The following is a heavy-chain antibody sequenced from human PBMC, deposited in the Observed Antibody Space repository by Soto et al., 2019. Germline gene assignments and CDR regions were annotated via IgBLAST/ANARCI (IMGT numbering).Heavy chain of an antibody. Sequence: SETLSLTCTVSGGSISSSSYYWGWIRQPPGKALEWIGDIYYSGSTYYNPSLKSRVTMSVDTSKNQFSLTLNSVTAADTATYYCARGGISHWAYFYYMDVWDRGTTVTVSS. CDR1: GGSISSSSYY. D-gene: IGHD2-21*01. V-gene: IGHV4-39*07. CDR2: IYYSGST. CDR3: ARGGISHWAYFYYMDV. J-gene: IGHJ6*03.